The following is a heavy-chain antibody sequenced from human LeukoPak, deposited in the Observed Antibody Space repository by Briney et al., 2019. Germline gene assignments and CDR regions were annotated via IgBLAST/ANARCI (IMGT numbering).Heavy chain of an antibody. J-gene: IGHJ5*02. D-gene: IGHD2-2*01. CDR1: GGSFSGYY. V-gene: IGHV4-34*01. CDR3: ARDLALYCSSTSCYSSWFDP. CDR2: INHSGST. Sequence: PSETLSLTCAVYGGSFSGYYWSWIRQPPGKGLEWIGEINHSGSTNYNPSLKSRVTISVDTSKNQFSLKLSSVTAADTAVYYCARDLALYCSSTSCYSSWFDPWGQGTLVTVSS.